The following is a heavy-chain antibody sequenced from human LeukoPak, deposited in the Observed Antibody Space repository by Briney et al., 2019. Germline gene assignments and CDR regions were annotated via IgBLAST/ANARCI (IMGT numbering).Heavy chain of an antibody. J-gene: IGHJ6*02. V-gene: IGHV3-7*03. CDR1: GFTFSSYW. CDR2: INHNGNVN. CDR3: ARGGGLDV. D-gene: IGHD3-16*01. Sequence: GGSLRLSCEASGFTFSSYWMSWVRQAPGKGLEWVASINHNGNVNYYVDSVKGRFTISRDNAKNSLYLQMSNLRAEDTAVYFCARGGGLDVWGQGATVTVSS.